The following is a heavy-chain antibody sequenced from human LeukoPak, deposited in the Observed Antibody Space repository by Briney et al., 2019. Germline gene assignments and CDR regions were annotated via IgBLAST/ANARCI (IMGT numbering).Heavy chain of an antibody. J-gene: IGHJ3*02. CDR3: AKIRPPAYDI. D-gene: IGHD3-3*02. V-gene: IGHV3-23*01. Sequence: GGSLRLSCAASGFTFSSYAMHWVRQAPGKGLEWVSAISGSDGSTYYADSVKGRFTISRDISKSTLYLQMNSLRAEDTAVYYCAKIRPPAYDIWGQGTMVTVSS. CDR2: ISGSDGST. CDR1: GFTFSSYA.